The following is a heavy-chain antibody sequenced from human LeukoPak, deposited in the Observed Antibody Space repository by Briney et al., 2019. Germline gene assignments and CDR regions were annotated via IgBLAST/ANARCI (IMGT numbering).Heavy chain of an antibody. CDR2: INHSGST. D-gene: IGHD2-2*02. CDR1: GGSFSGYY. J-gene: IGHJ3*02. CDR3: ARYQLLYLDHDAFDI. V-gene: IGHV4-34*01. Sequence: PSETLSLTCAVYGGSFSGYYWSWIRQPPGKGLEWIGEINHSGSTNYNPSLKSRVTISVDTSKNQFSLKLSSVTAADTAVYYCARYQLLYLDHDAFDIWGQGTMVTVSS.